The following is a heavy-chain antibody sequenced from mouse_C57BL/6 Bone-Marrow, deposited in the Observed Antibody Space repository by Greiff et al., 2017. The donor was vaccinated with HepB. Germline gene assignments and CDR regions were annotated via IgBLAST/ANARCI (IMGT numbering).Heavy chain of an antibody. CDR2: IWSDGST. J-gene: IGHJ3*01. CDR1: GFSLTSYG. D-gene: IGHD3-2*02. CDR3: ARHGGTAQAPWFAY. V-gene: IGHV2-6-1*01. Sequence: QVQLQQSGPGLVAPSQSLSITCTVSGFSLTSYGVHWVRQPPGKGLEWLVVIWSDGSTTYNSALKSRLSISKDNSKSQVFLKMNSRQTDDTAMYYCARHGGTAQAPWFAYWGQGTLVTVSA.